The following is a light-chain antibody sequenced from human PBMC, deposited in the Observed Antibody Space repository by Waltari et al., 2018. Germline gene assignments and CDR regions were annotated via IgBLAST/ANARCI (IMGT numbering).Light chain of an antibody. J-gene: IGLJ2*01. CDR1: SRDLGSFNY. CDR3: SSYTTTSTLLVV. V-gene: IGLV2-14*03. Sequence: QSALTQPASVSGSPGQSITISCTGTSRDLGSFNYVSWYQHPPGKAPKLMIFDVNNRPSGVCDRVAGSKSGNTASLTISGLQAEDEADYYCSSYTTTSTLLVVFGGGTKLTVL. CDR2: DVN.